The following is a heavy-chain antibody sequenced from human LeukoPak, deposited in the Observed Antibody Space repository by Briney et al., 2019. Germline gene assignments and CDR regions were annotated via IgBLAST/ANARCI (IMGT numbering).Heavy chain of an antibody. Sequence: SETLSLTCAVYGGSFSGYYWSWIRQPPGKGLEWIGEIYHGGSTKYRPSLKSRVTISVDKSKNQVSLNLTSVTAADTAVYFCAREIYGSGTYYYYNHGMDGWGKGTTVTVSA. D-gene: IGHD3-10*01. CDR3: AREIYGSGTYYYYNHGMDG. CDR1: GGSFSGYY. CDR2: IYHGGST. J-gene: IGHJ6*04. V-gene: IGHV4-34*01.